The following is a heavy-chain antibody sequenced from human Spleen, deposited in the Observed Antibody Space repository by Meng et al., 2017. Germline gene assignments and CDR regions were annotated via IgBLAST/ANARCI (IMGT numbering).Heavy chain of an antibody. V-gene: IGHV4-38-2*02. D-gene: IGHD3-10*01. Sequence: SETLSLTCAVSGHSISSTFYWGWIRQPPGKGLEWIGSIYFSGSTSYNPSLNSRVTTSVDTSKNQFSLKVTSVTAADTAVYYCVREMTGSYYFDHWGQGTLVTVSS. J-gene: IGHJ4*02. CDR2: IYFSGST. CDR1: GHSISSTFY. CDR3: VREMTGSYYFDH.